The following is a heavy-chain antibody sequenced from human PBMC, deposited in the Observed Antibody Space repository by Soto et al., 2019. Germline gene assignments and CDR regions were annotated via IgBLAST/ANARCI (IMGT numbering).Heavy chain of an antibody. CDR2: IKQDGGEK. V-gene: IGHV3-7*01. CDR3: ARDRWWLVH. D-gene: IGHD6-19*01. Sequence: EVQLVESGGGLVQPGGSLRLSCAASGFTFSGYWMNSVRQAPGKGLEWVANIKQDGGEKYYVDSVKGRFTISRDNAKNSLYLQMNSLRAEDTAVYYCARDRWWLVHWGQGTLVTVSS. CDR1: GFTFSGYW. J-gene: IGHJ4*02.